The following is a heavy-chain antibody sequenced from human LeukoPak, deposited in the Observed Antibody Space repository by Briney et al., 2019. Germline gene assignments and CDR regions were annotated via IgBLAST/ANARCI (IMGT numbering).Heavy chain of an antibody. D-gene: IGHD3-22*01. J-gene: IGHJ1*01. Sequence: GGPLRLSCAASGFTFSSYAMSWVRQAPEKGLEWVSAISGRGGSTYYADSVKGRFTISRDNSKNTLYLQMNSLRAEDTAVYYCAKDLSPTYYYDSSGYYSREYFQHWGQGTLVTVSS. CDR3: AKDLSPTYYYDSSGYYSREYFQH. V-gene: IGHV3-23*01. CDR1: GFTFSSYA. CDR2: ISGRGGST.